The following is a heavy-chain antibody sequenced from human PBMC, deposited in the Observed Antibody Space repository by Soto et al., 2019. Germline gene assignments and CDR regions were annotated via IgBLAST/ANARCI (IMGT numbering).Heavy chain of an antibody. Sequence: HPGGSLRLSCEDSAFTFSSYAMCWVRQAPGKGLEWVSSISGSGGSTYYGDSVKGRFTISRDNSQKTVYLEMNRLRAEDTAVYYCARINSGWGPLGPYPFDYWGQGALVTVSS. V-gene: IGHV3-23*01. D-gene: IGHD6-19*01. CDR3: ARINSGWGPLGPYPFDY. J-gene: IGHJ4*02. CDR2: ISGSGGST. CDR1: AFTFSSYA.